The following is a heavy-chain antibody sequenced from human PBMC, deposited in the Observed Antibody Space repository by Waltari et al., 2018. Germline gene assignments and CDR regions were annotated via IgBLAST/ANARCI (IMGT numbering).Heavy chain of an antibody. Sequence: EVQLVESGGGLIQPGGSLRLSCAASGFIARRNYMAWVRQAPGKGLEWVSVIYTNGNTFYSDSLRGRFTISRDSSDNTLSLQMDNLRTEDAGIYYCASGRKGGSGYSYWGRGTLVTVSS. D-gene: IGHD2-15*01. J-gene: IGHJ4*02. V-gene: IGHV3-53*01. CDR3: ASGRKGGSGYSY. CDR2: IYTNGNT. CDR1: GFIARRNY.